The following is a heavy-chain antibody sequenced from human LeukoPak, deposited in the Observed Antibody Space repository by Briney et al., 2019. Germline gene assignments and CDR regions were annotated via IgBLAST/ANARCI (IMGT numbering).Heavy chain of an antibody. CDR1: GGFISSGGYS. CDR2: IYHSGST. Sequence: SQTLSLTCAVSGGFISSGGYSWSWIRQPPGKGLEWIGYIYHSGSTYYNPSLKSRVTISVDRSKNQFSLKLSSVTAADTAVYYCAGFATQEYYYYYGMDVWGQGTTVTVSS. CDR3: AGFATQEYYYYYGMDV. V-gene: IGHV4-30-2*01. J-gene: IGHJ6*02.